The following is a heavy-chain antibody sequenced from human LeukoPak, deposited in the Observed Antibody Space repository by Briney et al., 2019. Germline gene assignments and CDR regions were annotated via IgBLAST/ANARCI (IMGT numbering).Heavy chain of an antibody. Sequence: ASVKVSCKASGYTFTGYYMHWVRQAPGQGLEWMGRINPNSGGTNYAQKFQGRVTMTGDTSISTAYMELSRLRSDDTAVYYCARWAAWYYDSSGYYSDYWGQGTLVTVSS. J-gene: IGHJ4*02. CDR1: GYTFTGYY. V-gene: IGHV1-2*06. CDR2: INPNSGGT. D-gene: IGHD3-22*01. CDR3: ARWAAWYYDSSGYYSDY.